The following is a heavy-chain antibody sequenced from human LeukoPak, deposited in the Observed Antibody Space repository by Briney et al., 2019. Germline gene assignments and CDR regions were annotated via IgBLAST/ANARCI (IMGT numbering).Heavy chain of an antibody. CDR3: ARVGYCSTTSCYWRAFDY. CDR1: GFTFSSYW. D-gene: IGHD2-2*01. Sequence: PGGSLRLSCEASGFTFSSYWMSWVRQAPGKGLEWVANINQDGSEQYYVDSVKGRFTISRDNTKNSLYLQMNSLRAEDTAVYYCARVGYCSTTSCYWRAFDYWGQGTLVTVSS. V-gene: IGHV3-7*01. J-gene: IGHJ4*02. CDR2: INQDGSEQ.